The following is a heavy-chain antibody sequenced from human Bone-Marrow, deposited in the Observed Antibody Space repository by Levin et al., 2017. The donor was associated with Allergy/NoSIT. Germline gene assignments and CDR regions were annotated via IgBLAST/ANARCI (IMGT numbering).Heavy chain of an antibody. Sequence: GGSLRLSCAASGFTFSTYWMHWVRQPPGKGLVWVSHVNSDGSSTNYADSVKGRITISRDNAKNTLYLQMNSLRAEDTAVHYCVRSYYSSPDNWGQGTLVTVSS. CDR3: VRSYYSSPDN. CDR1: GFTFSTYW. D-gene: IGHD4-11*01. CDR2: VNSDGSST. V-gene: IGHV3-74*01. J-gene: IGHJ4*02.